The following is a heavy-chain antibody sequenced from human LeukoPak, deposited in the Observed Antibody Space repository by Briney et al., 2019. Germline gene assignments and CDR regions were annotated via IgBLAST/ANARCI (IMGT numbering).Heavy chain of an antibody. Sequence: PGGSLRLSCVVSGLTFRDAWLSWVRQAPGKGLEWIGRIVSKGAGGTTDYGAAVKGRFTISRDDSENTMYLQMSSLQTEDTAMYYRVWMNTVHTLGFWGQGTLVTVSS. D-gene: IGHD3-16*01. CDR2: IVSKGAGGTT. CDR3: VWMNTVHTLGF. V-gene: IGHV3-15*04. CDR1: GLTFRDAW. J-gene: IGHJ4*02.